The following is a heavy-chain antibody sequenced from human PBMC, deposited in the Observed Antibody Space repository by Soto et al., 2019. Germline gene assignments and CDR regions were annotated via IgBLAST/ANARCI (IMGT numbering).Heavy chain of an antibody. Sequence: GGSLRLFCAASGFTFSSYGMHWVRQAPGKGLEWVAVISYDGSNKYYADSVKGRFTISRDNSKNTLYLQMNSLRAEDTAVYYCAKDGGSSSLDYWGQGTLVTVSS. CDR3: AKDGGSSSLDY. V-gene: IGHV3-30*18. J-gene: IGHJ4*02. D-gene: IGHD3-16*01. CDR2: ISYDGSNK. CDR1: GFTFSSYG.